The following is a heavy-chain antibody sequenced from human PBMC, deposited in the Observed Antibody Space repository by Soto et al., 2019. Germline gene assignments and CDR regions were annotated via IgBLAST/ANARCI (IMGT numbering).Heavy chain of an antibody. D-gene: IGHD4-4*01. CDR1: GFTFDDYT. V-gene: IGHV3-43*01. J-gene: IGHJ6*02. CDR2: ISWDGGST. CDR3: ATVTTTDYYYYGMDV. Sequence: PGGSLRLSCAASGFTFDDYTMHWVRQAPGKGLEWVSLISWDGGSTYYADSVKGRFTISRDNSKNSLYLQMNSLRTEDTALYYCATVTTTDYYYYGMDVWGQGTTVTVSS.